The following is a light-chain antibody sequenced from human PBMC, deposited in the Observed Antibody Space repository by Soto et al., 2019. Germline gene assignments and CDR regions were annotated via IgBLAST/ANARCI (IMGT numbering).Light chain of an antibody. CDR3: QQSYTTLGT. Sequence: DIKMTQSPSSLSAFVGDRVTITCRASQTISGFLNWYQQKPGKAPGLLIYAASTLQSGVPSRFSASGSGTEFTLTISSLQPEDFATYYCQQSYTTLGTFGQGTTVEIK. J-gene: IGKJ1*01. CDR2: AAS. CDR1: QTISGF. V-gene: IGKV1-39*01.